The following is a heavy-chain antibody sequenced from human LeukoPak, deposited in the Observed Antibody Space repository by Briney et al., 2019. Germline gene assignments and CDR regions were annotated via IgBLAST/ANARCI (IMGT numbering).Heavy chain of an antibody. Sequence: PGGSLRLSCAASGFTFSSYSMHWVRQAPGKGLEWVSSISSSSSYIYYADSVKGRFTISRDNAKNSLYLQMNSLRAEDTAVYYCARTQRITIFGVVTNWFDPWGQGTLVTVSS. CDR2: ISSSSSYI. D-gene: IGHD3-3*01. J-gene: IGHJ5*02. CDR1: GFTFSSYS. V-gene: IGHV3-21*01. CDR3: ARTQRITIFGVVTNWFDP.